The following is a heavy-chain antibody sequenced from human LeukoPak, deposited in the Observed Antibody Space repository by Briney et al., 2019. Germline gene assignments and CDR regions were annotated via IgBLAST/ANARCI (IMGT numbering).Heavy chain of an antibody. CDR3: ARVDWIAAAGLSYWYFDL. CDR2: ISSSSSYI. V-gene: IGHV3-21*01. D-gene: IGHD6-13*01. CDR1: GFTFSSYS. J-gene: IGHJ2*01. Sequence: PGGSLRLSCAASGFTFSSYSMSWVRQAPGKGLEWVSSISSSSSYIYYADSVKGRFTISRDNAKNSLYLQMNSLRAEDTAVYYCARVDWIAAAGLSYWYFDLWGRGTLVTVSS.